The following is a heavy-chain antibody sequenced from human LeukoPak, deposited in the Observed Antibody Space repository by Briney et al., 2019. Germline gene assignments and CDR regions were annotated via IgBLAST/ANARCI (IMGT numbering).Heavy chain of an antibody. J-gene: IGHJ4*02. CDR3: ARRRVPAYGSGSYYQMGFDY. CDR1: GGSFSGYY. Sequence: SETLSLTCAVYGGSFSGYYWSWIRQPPGKGLEWIGEINHSGSTNYNPSLKSRVTISVGTSKNQFSLKLSSVTAADTAVYYCARRRVPAYGSGSYYQMGFDYWGQGTLVTVSS. D-gene: IGHD3-10*01. V-gene: IGHV4-34*01. CDR2: INHSGST.